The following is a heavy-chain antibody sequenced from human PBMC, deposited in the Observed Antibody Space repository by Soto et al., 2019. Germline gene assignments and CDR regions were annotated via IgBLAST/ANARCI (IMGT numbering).Heavy chain of an antibody. CDR3: ARDGSTSWYSYDYHGMDV. Sequence: VQLVESGGGLVQPGGSLRLSCGASGFTFRTYWLSWVRQVPGKGLEWVANINQDGSEKNYVDSAKGRFTISRDNAKNSLHLQMSSLRAEDTALYYCARDGSTSWYSYDYHGMDVWGQGTTVTVSS. CDR2: INQDGSEK. J-gene: IGHJ6*02. CDR1: GFTFRTYW. D-gene: IGHD5-18*01. V-gene: IGHV3-7*05.